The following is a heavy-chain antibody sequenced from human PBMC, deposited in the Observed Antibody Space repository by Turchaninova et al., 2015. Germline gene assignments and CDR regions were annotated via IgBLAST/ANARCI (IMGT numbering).Heavy chain of an antibody. J-gene: IGHJ3*02. CDR2: ISYEESDQ. V-gene: IGHV3-30*03. D-gene: IGHD2-2*02. CDR3: ALERGYTSGQERIGDAFDI. Sequence: VQLLQSGGGLVQSGGSLRLSCAASGITFSSYGMHWVRQVPGKGLAWVAAISYEESDQYYLDSVKGRFTISRDNSKNTLYLQMNNLRAEDTAIYYCALERGYTSGQERIGDAFDIWGQGTMVTVSS. CDR1: GITFSSYG.